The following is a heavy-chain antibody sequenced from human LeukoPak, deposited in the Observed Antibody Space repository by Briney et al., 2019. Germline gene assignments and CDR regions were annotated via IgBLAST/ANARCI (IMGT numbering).Heavy chain of an antibody. CDR1: GGSFRNYY. CDR2: MYYSGTT. J-gene: IGHJ3*02. D-gene: IGHD6-19*01. Sequence: SETLSLTCTVSGGSFRNYYWSWIRQPPGRGLECIGYMYYSGTTHYNPSLKSRVTISVDTSKNQFSLNLTSVTAADTAVYYCARRVAGTTDAFDIWGQGTTVTVSS. V-gene: IGHV4-59*08. CDR3: ARRVAGTTDAFDI.